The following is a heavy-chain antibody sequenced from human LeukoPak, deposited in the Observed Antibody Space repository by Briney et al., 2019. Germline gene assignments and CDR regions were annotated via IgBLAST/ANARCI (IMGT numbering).Heavy chain of an antibody. J-gene: IGHJ4*02. Sequence: GGSLRLSCAASGFTFSGYAMSWVRQAPGKGLEWVSGIHGSGGSTYYADSVKGRFTISRDNSKNTVYLEMNSLRAEDTALYYCAKDRSLWFGELQNWGQGTLVTVSS. CDR3: AKDRSLWFGELQN. D-gene: IGHD3-10*01. V-gene: IGHV3-23*01. CDR1: GFTFSGYA. CDR2: IHGSGGST.